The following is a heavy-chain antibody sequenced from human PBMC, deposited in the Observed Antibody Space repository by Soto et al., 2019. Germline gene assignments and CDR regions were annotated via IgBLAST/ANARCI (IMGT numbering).Heavy chain of an antibody. CDR1: GFTFSSYW. CDR3: ILMVLSGMDV. CDR2: IKQDGSEK. D-gene: IGHD2-8*01. V-gene: IGHV3-7*05. J-gene: IGHJ6*02. Sequence: EVQLVESGGGLVQPGGSLRLSCAASGFTFSSYWMSWVRQAPGKGLEWVANIKQDGSEKYYVDSVKCRLTISRDHAKNSLYLQMNSLRAEDTAVYYCILMVLSGMDVWGQGTTVTVSS.